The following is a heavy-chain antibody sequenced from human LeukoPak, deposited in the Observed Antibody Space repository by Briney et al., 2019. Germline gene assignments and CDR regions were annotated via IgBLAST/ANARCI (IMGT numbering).Heavy chain of an antibody. Sequence: SETLSLTCAVSGGSISSSNWWSWVRQPPGKGLEWIGEIYRSGSTNYNPSLKSRVTISVDKSKNQFSLKLSSVTAADTAVYYCASYSGSGSFDPWGQGTLVTVSS. CDR1: GGSISSSNW. CDR3: ASYSGSGSFDP. D-gene: IGHD3-10*01. CDR2: IYRSGST. J-gene: IGHJ5*02. V-gene: IGHV4-4*02.